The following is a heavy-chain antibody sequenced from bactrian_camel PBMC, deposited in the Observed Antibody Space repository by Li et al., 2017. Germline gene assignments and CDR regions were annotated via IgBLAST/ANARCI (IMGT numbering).Heavy chain of an antibody. CDR2: IYTGGKHA. V-gene: IGHV3S54*01. CDR3: AAGPQFTPIRAGTCLAWEY. CDR1: GDTAKINS. Sequence: VQLVESGGGLVQPGGSLRLSCAASGDTAKINSMGWLRQAPGQQREGVAAIYTGGKHAYYAASVEDRFTISFDDAKNTVSLQMNSLKPEDNAMYYCAAGPQFTPIRAGTCLAWEYWGQGTQVTVS. D-gene: IGHD1*01. J-gene: IGHJ4*01.